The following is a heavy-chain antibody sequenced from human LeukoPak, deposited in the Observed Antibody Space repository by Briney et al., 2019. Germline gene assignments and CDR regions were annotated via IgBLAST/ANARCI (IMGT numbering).Heavy chain of an antibody. V-gene: IGHV4-61*02. CDR2: IYTSGST. CDR3: ARGGQQQLVFNWFDP. D-gene: IGHD6-13*01. J-gene: IGHJ5*02. Sequence: SETLSLTCTVSGGSMNSETHYWSWIRQPAGKGLEWIGRIYTSGSTNYNPSLKSRVTMSVDTSKNQFSLKLSSVTAADTAVYYCARGGQQQLVFNWFDPWGQGTLVTVSS. CDR1: GGSMNSETHY.